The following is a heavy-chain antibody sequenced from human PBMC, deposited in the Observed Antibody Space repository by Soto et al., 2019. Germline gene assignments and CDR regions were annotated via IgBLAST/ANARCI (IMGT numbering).Heavy chain of an antibody. J-gene: IGHJ4*02. CDR2: ISWNSGGI. V-gene: IGHV3-9*01. D-gene: IGHD3-22*01. CDR1: GFTFDNYA. Sequence: VQLVESGGGLVQPGRSLRLSCAASGFTFDNYAMHWVRQAPGKGLEWVSGISWNSGGIGYADSVKGRFTITRYNAKNALYLQMISLRAEDTALYYCAKDSYYDSSGVDFWGQGTLVTGSS. CDR3: AKDSYYDSSGVDF.